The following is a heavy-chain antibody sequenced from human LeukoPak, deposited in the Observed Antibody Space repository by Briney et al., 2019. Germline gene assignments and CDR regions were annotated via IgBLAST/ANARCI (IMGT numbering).Heavy chain of an antibody. Sequence: GGSLRLSCAASGFTFSSYAMSWVRQAPGKGLEWVSDISGSGGSTYYADSGKGRFTISRDNSKNTLYLHMNSLRAEDTAVYYCAKDIRSYFGYYFDYWGQGTLVTVSS. V-gene: IGHV3-23*01. CDR2: ISGSGGST. J-gene: IGHJ4*02. CDR3: AKDIRSYFGYYFDY. D-gene: IGHD1-26*01. CDR1: GFTFSSYA.